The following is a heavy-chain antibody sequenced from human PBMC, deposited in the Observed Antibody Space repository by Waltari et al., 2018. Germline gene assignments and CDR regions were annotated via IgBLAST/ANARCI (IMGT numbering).Heavy chain of an antibody. Sequence: EVQLVESGGGLVQPGRSLRLSCLTSGFSFRNYAMAWVRQDPGKGLEGVGFIRTKTDNATAEYAASVKGRFTLSRDDSRSIAYLQMDSLKAEDTAVYYCMVSAVVGSSGVDYWGQGTLVTVSS. CDR1: GFSFRNYA. D-gene: IGHD6-19*01. J-gene: IGHJ4*02. CDR2: IRTKTDNATA. CDR3: MVSAVVGSSGVDY. V-gene: IGHV3-49*04.